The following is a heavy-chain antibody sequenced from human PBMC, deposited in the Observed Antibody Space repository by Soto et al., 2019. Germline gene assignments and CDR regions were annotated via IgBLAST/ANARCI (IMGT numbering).Heavy chain of an antibody. Sequence: EVQLLESGGGLVQPGGSLRLSCAASGFTFSSYAMSWVRQAPEKGLEWVSAISGSGGSTYYADSVKGRFTISRDNSKNTLYLQMNSLRAEDTAVYYCAKDRYSRGYYYYYMDVWGKGTTVTVSS. CDR2: ISGSGGST. J-gene: IGHJ6*03. D-gene: IGHD6-13*01. V-gene: IGHV3-23*01. CDR1: GFTFSSYA. CDR3: AKDRYSRGYYYYYMDV.